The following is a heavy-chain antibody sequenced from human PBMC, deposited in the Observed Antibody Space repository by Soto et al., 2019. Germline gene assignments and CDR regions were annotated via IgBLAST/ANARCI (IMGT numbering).Heavy chain of an antibody. CDR2: IDPSDSYT. CDR3: ARQDYGGNYYYYGMDV. D-gene: IGHD4-17*01. Sequence: GGSLKISCKGSGYSFTSYWISWVRQRPGKGVEWMGRIDPSDSYTNYSPSFQGHVTISADKSISTAYLQWSSLKASDTAMYYCARQDYGGNYYYYGMDVWGQGTTVTVSS. V-gene: IGHV5-10-1*01. J-gene: IGHJ6*02. CDR1: GYSFTSYW.